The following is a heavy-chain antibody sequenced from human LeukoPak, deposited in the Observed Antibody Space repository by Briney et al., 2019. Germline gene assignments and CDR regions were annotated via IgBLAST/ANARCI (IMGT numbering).Heavy chain of an antibody. Sequence: SETLSLTCAVSGYSISSGYYWGWIRQPPGKGLEWIGSIYHSGSTYYNPSLKSRVTISVDTSKSQFSLKLSSVTAADTAVYYCARRPRGAVAGTGIDYWGQGTLVTVSS. J-gene: IGHJ4*02. CDR3: ARRPRGAVAGTGIDY. CDR1: GYSISSGYY. V-gene: IGHV4-38-2*01. D-gene: IGHD6-19*01. CDR2: IYHSGST.